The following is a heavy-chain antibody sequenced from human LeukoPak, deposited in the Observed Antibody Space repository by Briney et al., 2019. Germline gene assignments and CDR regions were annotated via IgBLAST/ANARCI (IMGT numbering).Heavy chain of an antibody. V-gene: IGHV1-18*01. J-gene: IGHJ4*02. CDR2: ISAYNGNT. D-gene: IGHD4-17*01. CDR1: GYTFTSYG. Sequence: ASVKVSCKASGYTFTSYGISWGRQAPGQGLEWMGWISAYNGNTNYAQKLQGRVTMTTDTSTSTAYMELRSLRSDDTAVYYCARVGLETTVTTRGYFDYWGQGTLVTVSS. CDR3: ARVGLETTVTTRGYFDY.